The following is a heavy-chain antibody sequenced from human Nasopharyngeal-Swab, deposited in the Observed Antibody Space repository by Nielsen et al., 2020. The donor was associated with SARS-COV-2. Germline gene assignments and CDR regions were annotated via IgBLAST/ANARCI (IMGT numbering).Heavy chain of an antibody. J-gene: IGHJ4*02. CDR1: GFTFSNYG. Sequence: GESLKISCAASGFTFSNYGMHWVRQAPGEGLEWVAVIWYDGSNKYYADSVNGRFTISRDNSKNTLYLQMNSLRGEDTAVYYCAKESGVGELLGVSFDYWGQGTLVTVSS. CDR2: IWYDGSNK. D-gene: IGHD3-10*01. V-gene: IGHV3-33*06. CDR3: AKESGVGELLGVSFDY.